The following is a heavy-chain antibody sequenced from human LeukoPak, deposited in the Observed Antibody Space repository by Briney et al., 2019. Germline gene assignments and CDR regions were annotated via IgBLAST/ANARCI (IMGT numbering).Heavy chain of an antibody. CDR3: ARGTGSGPFDP. V-gene: IGHV1-18*01. CDR1: GYTFNSYG. Sequence: GASVKVSCKASGYTFNSYGISWVRQAPGQGLEWMGWINTYNGNTNYAQKLQDRVTMTTDTSTSTAYMELRSLRVDDTAVYYCARGTGSGPFDPWGQGTLVTVSS. CDR2: INTYNGNT. J-gene: IGHJ5*02. D-gene: IGHD3-10*01.